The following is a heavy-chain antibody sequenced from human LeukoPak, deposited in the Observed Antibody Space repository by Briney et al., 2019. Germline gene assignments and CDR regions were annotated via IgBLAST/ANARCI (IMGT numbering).Heavy chain of an antibody. CDR3: AHSIHCSSTSCQTIPFDY. CDR1: GFSLSISGVG. D-gene: IGHD2-2*01. CDR2: IYWDDDK. Sequence: SGPTLVKPTQTLTLTCTFSGFSLSISGVGVGWIRQPPGKALEWLAIIYWDDDKRYSPSLKSRLTITKDTSKNQVVLTMPNMDPVDTATYYCAHSIHCSSTSCQTIPFDYWGQGTLVTVSS. V-gene: IGHV2-5*02. J-gene: IGHJ4*02.